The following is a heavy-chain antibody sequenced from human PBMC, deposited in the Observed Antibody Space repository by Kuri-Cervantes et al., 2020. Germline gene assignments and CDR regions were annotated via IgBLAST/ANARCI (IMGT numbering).Heavy chain of an antibody. CDR2: ISSTRGNT. CDR1: GFVFSDFA. CDR3: TSDFDF. V-gene: IGHV3-23*01. J-gene: IGHJ4*02. Sequence: GESLKISCAVSGFVFSDFAMGWFRQTPGKRLEWVSTISSTRGNTWYADSVRGRFTISRDNSNQTLYLQMNSLKTEDTAIYYCTSDFDFWGQGTLVTVSS.